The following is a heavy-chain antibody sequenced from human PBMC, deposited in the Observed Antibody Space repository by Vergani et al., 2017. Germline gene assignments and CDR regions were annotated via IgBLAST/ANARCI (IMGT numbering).Heavy chain of an antibody. V-gene: IGHV3-9*01. CDR3: AKSGIFGVVPLEAHGMDV. J-gene: IGHJ6*02. CDR1: GFTFDDYA. Sequence: EVQLVESGGGLVQPGRSLRLSCAASGFTFDDYAMHWVRQAPGKGLEWVSGISWNSGSIGYADSVKGRFTISRDNAKNSLYLQMNSLRAEDTALYYCAKSGIFGVVPLEAHGMDVWGQGTTVTVSS. CDR2: ISWNSGSI. D-gene: IGHD3-3*01.